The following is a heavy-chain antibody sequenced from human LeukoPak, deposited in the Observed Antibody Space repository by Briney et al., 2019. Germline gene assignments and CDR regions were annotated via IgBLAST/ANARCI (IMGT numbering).Heavy chain of an antibody. CDR2: ISYDGTKI. V-gene: IGHV3-30-3*01. CDR3: ARAPYYYGSGITPDY. J-gene: IGHJ4*02. D-gene: IGHD3-10*01. Sequence: PGRSLRLSCAASGFTFSGYAMHWVRQAPGKGLEWVAVISYDGTKISYADSVKGRFNISRDNSKNTLYLQMNSLRAEDTAVYYCARAPYYYGSGITPDYWGQGTLVTVSS. CDR1: GFTFSGYA.